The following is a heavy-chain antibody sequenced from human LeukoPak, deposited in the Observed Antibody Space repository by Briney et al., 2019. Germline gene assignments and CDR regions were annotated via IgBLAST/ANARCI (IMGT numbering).Heavy chain of an antibody. V-gene: IGHV1-2*02. CDR2: INPNSGGT. D-gene: IGHD3-10*01. CDR3: ARGGRRGYYGSGSYYRTPFDY. Sequence: GASVKVSCKASGYTFTGYYMHWVRQAPGQGLEWMGWINPNSGGTNYAQKFQGRVTMTRDTSISTAYMELSRLRSDDTAVYYCARGGRRGYYGSGSYYRTPFDYWGQGTLVTVSS. CDR1: GYTFTGYY. J-gene: IGHJ4*02.